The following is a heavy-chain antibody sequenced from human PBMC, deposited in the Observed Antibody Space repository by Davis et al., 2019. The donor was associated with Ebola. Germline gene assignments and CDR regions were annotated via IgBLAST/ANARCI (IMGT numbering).Heavy chain of an antibody. Sequence: PSETLSLTCTVSGGSIRSSNYYWGWIRQPPGKGLEWIGSIDYSGSTYYNPSLKSRVTISVETSKNQFSLKLSSVTAADTAVYYCARHNATRVVVVPGAIDYWGQGTLVTVSS. CDR1: GGSIRSSNYY. CDR2: IDYSGST. CDR3: ARHNATRVVVVPGAIDY. D-gene: IGHD2-2*01. V-gene: IGHV4-39*01. J-gene: IGHJ4*02.